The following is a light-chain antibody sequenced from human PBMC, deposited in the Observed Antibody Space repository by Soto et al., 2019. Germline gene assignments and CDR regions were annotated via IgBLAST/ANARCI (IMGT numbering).Light chain of an antibody. CDR1: RSDVGGYNY. CDR2: DVS. Sequence: QSALTQPASVSGSPGQWITISCTGTRSDVGGYNYVSWYKQKPGKAPKLVIYDVSHRPSGVSDRFFGSKSGNTASLIISWLQAEDEADYYCFSYSTSRARIFGGGTQLTVL. V-gene: IGLV2-14*01. J-gene: IGLJ2*01. CDR3: FSYSTSRARI.